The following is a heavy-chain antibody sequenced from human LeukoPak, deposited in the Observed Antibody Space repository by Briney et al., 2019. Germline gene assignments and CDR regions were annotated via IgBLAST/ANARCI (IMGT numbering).Heavy chain of an antibody. CDR2: MNPNSGNT. D-gene: IGHD2-15*01. CDR3: ARSQPYCSGGSCQSVSQKTGYYYYYMDV. Sequence: ASVKVSCKASGYTFSSYDINWVRQATGQGLEWMGWMNPNSGNTGYAQKFQGRVTITRNTSISTAYMELSSLRSEDTAVYYCARSQPYCSGGSCQSVSQKTGYYYYYMDVWGKGTTVTVSS. CDR1: GYTFSSYD. J-gene: IGHJ6*03. V-gene: IGHV1-8*03.